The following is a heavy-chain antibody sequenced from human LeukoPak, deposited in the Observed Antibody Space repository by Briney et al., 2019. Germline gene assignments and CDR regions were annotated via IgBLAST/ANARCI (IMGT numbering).Heavy chain of an antibody. J-gene: IGHJ4*02. CDR2: IFHSGNS. CDR1: SYSISSGSY. Sequence: PSETLSLTCAVSSYSISSGSYWGWIRQSPGKGLEWVGSIFHSGNSYYNPSLKSRLTMSVDTSKHQFSLKLTSVTAADTALYYCARVTYVDDMLYQYFDYWGQGILVTVSS. CDR3: ARVTYVDDMLYQYFDY. D-gene: IGHD4-17*01. V-gene: IGHV4-38-2*01.